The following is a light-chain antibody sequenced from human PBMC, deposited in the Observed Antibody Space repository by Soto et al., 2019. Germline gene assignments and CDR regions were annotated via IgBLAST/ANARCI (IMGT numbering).Light chain of an antibody. CDR2: AAS. Sequence: EIQITQAPDSLSGFVLEGVNLTFLASQSIASYLNWYQQKPGQAPKVLIYAASSLQSGVPSRFSGSGSGTEFTLTISSLQPEDFATYSCQQSYSNPVNCGPGTTGDIK. CDR1: QSIASY. CDR3: QQSYSNPVN. J-gene: IGKJ3*01. V-gene: IGKV1-39*01.